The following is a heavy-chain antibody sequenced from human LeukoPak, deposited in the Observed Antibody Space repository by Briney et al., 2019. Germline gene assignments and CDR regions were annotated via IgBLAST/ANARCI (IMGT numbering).Heavy chain of an antibody. J-gene: IGHJ4*02. D-gene: IGHD3-3*01. CDR1: GFTFSSYA. CDR3: VKGSRFGVVIIPYFDY. V-gene: IGHV3-23*01. Sequence: GGSLRLSCAASGFTFSSYAMSWVRQAPGKGLEWVSAISGDGGNTFYADSVKGRFTITRDNSQNTFYVQMSSLRAEDTAVYYCVKGSRFGVVIIPYFDYWGQGTLVTVSS. CDR2: ISGDGGNT.